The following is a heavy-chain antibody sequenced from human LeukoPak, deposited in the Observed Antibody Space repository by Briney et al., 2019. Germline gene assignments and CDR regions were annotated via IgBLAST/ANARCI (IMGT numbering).Heavy chain of an antibody. V-gene: IGHV4-59*12. D-gene: IGHD3-10*01. CDR3: ARAYYYGSGSYWRYYYYYYMDV. Sequence: SETLSLTCTVSGGSISNYYWSWIRQPPGKGLEWIGYIYYSGSTKYNPSLKSRVTISVDTSKNQFSLKLSSVTAADTAVYYCARAYYYGSGSYWRYYYYYYMDVWGKGTTVTVSS. CDR2: IYYSGST. J-gene: IGHJ6*03. CDR1: GGSISNYY.